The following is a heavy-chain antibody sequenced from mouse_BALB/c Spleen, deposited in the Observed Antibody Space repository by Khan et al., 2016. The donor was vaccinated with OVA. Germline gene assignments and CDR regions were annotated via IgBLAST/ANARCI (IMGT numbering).Heavy chain of an antibody. CDR2: ISYSGST. CDR1: GYSITSGYA. V-gene: IGHV3-2*02. CDR3: ARKNYYGYAMDY. D-gene: IGHD1-1*01. J-gene: IGHJ4*01. Sequence: VQLKESGPGLVKPSQSLSLTCTVTGYSITSGYAWNWIRQFPGNKLEWMGYISYSGSTSYNPSLRSRISTTRDTSKNQFFLQLNSVTTEDTATYYCARKNYYGYAMDYWGQGTSVTVSS.